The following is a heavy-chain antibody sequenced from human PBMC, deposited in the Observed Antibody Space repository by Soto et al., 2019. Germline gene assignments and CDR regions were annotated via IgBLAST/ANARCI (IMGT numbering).Heavy chain of an antibody. D-gene: IGHD3-3*01. Sequence: ASVKVSCKASGYTFTSYGISWVRQAPGQGLEWMGWINAYNGNTNYSQKFQGRVTITRDTSASTAYMELSSLRSEDTAVYYCARADFWSGYYTEYYYYGMDVWGQGTTVTVSS. CDR2: INAYNGNT. V-gene: IGHV1-18*01. CDR3: ARADFWSGYYTEYYYYGMDV. J-gene: IGHJ6*02. CDR1: GYTFTSYG.